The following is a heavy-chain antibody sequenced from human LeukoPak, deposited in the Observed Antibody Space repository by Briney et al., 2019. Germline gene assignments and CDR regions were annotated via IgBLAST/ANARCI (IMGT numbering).Heavy chain of an antibody. D-gene: IGHD2-21*02. CDR3: AKDPRAYCGGDCYSPQSYFDY. V-gene: IGHV3-53*01. CDR1: GFTVSSKY. Sequence: GGSLRLSCVASGFTVSSKYMSWVRQAPGKGLEWVSVIYSGGSTYYGESVKGRFTISRDNSKNTVYLQMNALRAEDSAVYYCAKDPRAYCGGDCYSPQSYFDYWGQGTLVTVSS. CDR2: IYSGGST. J-gene: IGHJ4*02.